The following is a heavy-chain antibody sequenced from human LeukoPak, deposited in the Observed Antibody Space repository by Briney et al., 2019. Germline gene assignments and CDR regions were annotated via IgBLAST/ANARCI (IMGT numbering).Heavy chain of an antibody. CDR1: GYSFTTYW. D-gene: IGHD6-13*01. CDR3: ARHLVVGSWVDY. J-gene: IGHJ4*02. CDR2: IYPGDSDT. V-gene: IGHV5-51*01. Sequence: GESLKISCKGSGYSFTTYWIGWVRQMPGKGLEWMGIIYPGDSDTTYSPSFQGQGIMSVDKSISTAYLQWSSLKASDTAMYYCARHLVVGSWVDYWGQGTLVTVSS.